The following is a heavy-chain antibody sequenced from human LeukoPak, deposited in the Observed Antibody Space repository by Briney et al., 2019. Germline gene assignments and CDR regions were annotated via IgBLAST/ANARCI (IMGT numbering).Heavy chain of an antibody. CDR1: DVSISSYS. J-gene: IGHJ4*02. CDR3: AKGNADKPPYASWQWYY. Sequence: SETLSLTCTVSDVSISSYSWSWIRQPAGEGLEWIGRFSSSGSTNYNPSLKSRVTISVDTSKNQFSLKLSSVTAADTAVYYCAKGNADKPPYASWQWYYWGQGTLVTVSS. D-gene: IGHD2-2*01. V-gene: IGHV4-4*07. CDR2: FSSSGST.